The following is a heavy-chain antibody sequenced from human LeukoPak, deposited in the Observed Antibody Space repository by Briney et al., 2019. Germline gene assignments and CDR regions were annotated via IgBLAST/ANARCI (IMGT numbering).Heavy chain of an antibody. Sequence: GGSLRLSCAASGFTFSSYWMTWVRQAPGKGLEWVANIKYDGSEKDYMDSVKGRFTISRDNAKNSLYLQMNSLRAEDTAEYYCARDIEAAGLFLDYWGQGTLVTVSS. CDR3: ARDIEAAGLFLDY. CDR1: GFTFSSYW. D-gene: IGHD6-13*01. J-gene: IGHJ4*02. V-gene: IGHV3-7*01. CDR2: IKYDGSEK.